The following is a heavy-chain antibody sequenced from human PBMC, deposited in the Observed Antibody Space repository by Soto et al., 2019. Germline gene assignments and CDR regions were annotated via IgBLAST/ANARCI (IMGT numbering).Heavy chain of an antibody. CDR1: GFTFSSYA. V-gene: IGHV3-30-3*01. CDR3: ARDDSPIYYGSGSAQINAFDI. CDR2: ISYDGSNK. Sequence: GGSLRLSCGASGFTFSSYAMRLVRQAPGKGLEWVTFISYDGSNKYYADSVKGRFTISRDNAKNSLYLQMNSLRAEDTAVYYCARDDSPIYYGSGSAQINAFDIWGQGTMVTVSS. J-gene: IGHJ3*02. D-gene: IGHD3-10*01.